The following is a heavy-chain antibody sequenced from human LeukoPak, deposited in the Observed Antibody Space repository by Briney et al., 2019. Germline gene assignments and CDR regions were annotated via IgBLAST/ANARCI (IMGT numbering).Heavy chain of an antibody. J-gene: IGHJ6*03. D-gene: IGHD2-21*01. CDR1: GFTFSRYS. V-gene: IGHV3-21*01. Sequence: PGGSLRLSCAASGFTFSRYSMNWVRQAQGKGMEWVSSISSSRSNIYSADSVKGRFTISRDNAKNSLYLQMNSLRAEDTAVYYCARGCGGDCYYYMDVWGKGTTVIVSS. CDR3: ARGCGGDCYYYMDV. CDR2: ISSSRSNI.